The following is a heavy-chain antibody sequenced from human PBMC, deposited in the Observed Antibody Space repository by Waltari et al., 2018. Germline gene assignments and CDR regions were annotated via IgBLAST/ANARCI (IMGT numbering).Heavy chain of an antibody. V-gene: IGHV4-38-2*01. D-gene: IGHD3-22*01. J-gene: IGHJ3*01. CDR3: VRPMYDSSDQGLAFDL. CDR2: VFRNGDK. CDR1: GFPIKSGYY. Sequence: QVQLQESGPGLARPSETLSLSCAVSGFPIKSGYYWAWVRQPPGKGLEWIASVFRNGDKYYNPSLQSRVTISMDTSKNQISLQLTSVTAADTALYYCVRPMYDSSDQGLAFDLWGQGTMVTVSS.